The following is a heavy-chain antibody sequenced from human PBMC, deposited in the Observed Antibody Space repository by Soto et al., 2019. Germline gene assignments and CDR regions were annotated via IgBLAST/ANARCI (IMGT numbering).Heavy chain of an antibody. J-gene: IGHJ4*02. CDR2: ISTSGGGT. CDR3: AKKYCRSTSCYHFDY. V-gene: IGHV3-23*01. D-gene: IGHD2-2*01. Sequence: GGSLRLSCAASGFTFTSYAMSWVRQAPGKGLEWVSAISTSGGGTYYADSVKGRFTISRDNSKNTLDLQMSSLRAEDTAVYYCAKKYCRSTSCYHFDYWGQGTLVTVSS. CDR1: GFTFTSYA.